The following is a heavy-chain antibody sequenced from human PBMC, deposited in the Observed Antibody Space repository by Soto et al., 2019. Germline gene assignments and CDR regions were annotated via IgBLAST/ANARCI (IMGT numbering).Heavy chain of an antibody. J-gene: IGHJ4*02. V-gene: IGHV4-34*01. CDR2: INHSGST. CDR3: GRLVYDSSGYRPG. D-gene: IGHD3-22*01. CDR1: GVSFSGYY. Sequence: SETLSLTCAFYGVSFSGYYWTWIRQPPGTGLEWIGEINHSGSTNYNPSLKSRVTISVDTSKNQFSLKLTSVTAADTAVYYCGRLVYDSSGYRPGWGQGTLVTVSS.